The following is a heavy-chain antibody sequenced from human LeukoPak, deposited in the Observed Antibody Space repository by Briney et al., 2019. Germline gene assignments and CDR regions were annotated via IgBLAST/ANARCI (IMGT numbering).Heavy chain of an antibody. CDR3: ARFSSSWYYFDY. Sequence: SETLSLTCSVSGDSVSRSDSYWDWIRQPPGKGLEWIGSIYHSGSTYYNPSLKSRVTISVDTSKNQFSLKLSSVTAADTAVYYCARFSSSWYYFDYWGQGTLVTVSS. V-gene: IGHV4-39*07. D-gene: IGHD6-13*01. CDR2: IYHSGST. CDR1: GDSVSRSDSY. J-gene: IGHJ4*02.